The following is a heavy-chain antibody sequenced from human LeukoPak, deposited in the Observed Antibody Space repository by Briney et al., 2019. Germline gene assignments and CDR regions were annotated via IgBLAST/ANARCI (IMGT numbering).Heavy chain of an antibody. CDR3: ARVGLVGAWFDP. Sequence: SETLSLTCAVSGASITSYYWTWIRQPPGKGLEWIGSIYYSGSTYYNPSLKSRVTISVDTSKNQFSLKLSSVTAADTAVYYCARVGLVGAWFDPWGQGTLLTVSS. J-gene: IGHJ5*02. CDR1: GASITSYY. CDR2: IYYSGST. V-gene: IGHV4-59*12. D-gene: IGHD1-26*01.